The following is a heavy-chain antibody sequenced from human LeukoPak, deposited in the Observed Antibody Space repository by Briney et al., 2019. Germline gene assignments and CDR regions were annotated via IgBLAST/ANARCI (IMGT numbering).Heavy chain of an antibody. CDR1: GVTFSSHA. CDR2: IIPIFGTA. CDR3: ASLRGDIVFDP. Sequence: GASVKVSCKASGVTFSSHAISWVRQAPGQGLEWMGGIIPIFGTANYAQKFQGRVTITTDESTSTAYMELSSLRSEDTAVYYCASLRGDIVFDPWGQGALVTVSS. V-gene: IGHV1-69*05. J-gene: IGHJ5*02. D-gene: IGHD2-15*01.